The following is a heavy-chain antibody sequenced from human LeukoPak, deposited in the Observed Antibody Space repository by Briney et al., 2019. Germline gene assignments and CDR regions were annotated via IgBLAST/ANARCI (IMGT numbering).Heavy chain of an antibody. V-gene: IGHV4-39*07. CDR3: ARDGRSGYEDL. D-gene: IGHD5-12*01. Sequence: PSETLSLTCTVSGGSISSGGYYWGWLRQPPGKGLEWIGSIYHVGGTYYNPSLKSRVTISIDTSKNQFSLRLTSVTAADTAIYYCARDGRSGYEDLWGPGTLVTVFS. CDR2: IYHVGGT. J-gene: IGHJ5*02. CDR1: GGSISSGGYY.